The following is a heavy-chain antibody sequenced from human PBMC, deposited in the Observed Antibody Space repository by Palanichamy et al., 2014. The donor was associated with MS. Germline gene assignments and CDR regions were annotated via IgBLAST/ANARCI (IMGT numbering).Heavy chain of an antibody. V-gene: IGHV3-74*01. CDR2: VNGDESRV. CDR3: VSLIVRADVAFDY. D-gene: IGHD3-10*02. J-gene: IGHJ4*02. CDR1: GFTFSNYW. Sequence: EVQLVESGGGLVQPGGSLRLSCVGSGFTFSNYWMHWVRQAPGKGPEWVSRVNGDESRVDYADSVKGRFTTSRHNVRNTMYLQMSSLTAEDTAVYYCVSLIVRADVAFDYWGQGTLVTVSS.